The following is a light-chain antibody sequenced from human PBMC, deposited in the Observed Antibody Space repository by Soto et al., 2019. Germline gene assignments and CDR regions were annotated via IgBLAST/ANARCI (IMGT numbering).Light chain of an antibody. J-gene: IGKJ1*01. Sequence: DILMTQSPATVSVSLGDSVSLSCRANESIANNLAWYQQKPGQPPRLLIYSASTRAPGIPARVSGGGSGTQFSLTISSLQSEDFALYYWHQYNEWPRGTFGPGTKVEV. CDR3: HQYNEWPRGT. CDR2: SAS. CDR1: ESIANN. V-gene: IGKV3D-15*01.